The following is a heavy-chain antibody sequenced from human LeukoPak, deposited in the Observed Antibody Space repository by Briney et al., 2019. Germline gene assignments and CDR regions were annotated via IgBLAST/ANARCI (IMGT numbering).Heavy chain of an antibody. CDR3: VRDLESAVAWAPYYFDY. CDR1: GFTFSSYA. V-gene: IGHV3-30*04. Sequence: GGSLRLSCAASGFTFSSYAMHWVRQAPGKGLEWVAVISYDGSNKYYADSVKGRFTISRDNAKNSLYLQMNSLRAEDTAVYYCVRDLESAVAWAPYYFDYWGQGTLVTVSS. J-gene: IGHJ4*02. CDR2: ISYDGSNK. D-gene: IGHD6-19*01.